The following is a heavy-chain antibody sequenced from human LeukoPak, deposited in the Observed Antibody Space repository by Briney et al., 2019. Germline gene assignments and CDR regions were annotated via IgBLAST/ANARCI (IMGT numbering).Heavy chain of an antibody. CDR3: ARDHLIYCSSTSCYIHYYYYGMDV. Sequence: GGSLRLSCAASGFTFSDYYMSWIRQAPGKGLEWVSYISSSGSTIYYADSVKGRFTISRDNAKNSPYLQMNSLRAEDTAVYYCARDHLIYCSSTSCYIHYYYYGMDVWGQGTTVTVSS. J-gene: IGHJ6*02. CDR1: GFTFSDYY. CDR2: ISSSGSTI. V-gene: IGHV3-11*01. D-gene: IGHD2-2*02.